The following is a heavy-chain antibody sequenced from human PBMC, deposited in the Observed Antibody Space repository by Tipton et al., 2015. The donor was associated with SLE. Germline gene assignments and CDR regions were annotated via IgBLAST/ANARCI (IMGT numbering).Heavy chain of an antibody. D-gene: IGHD2-8*01. CDR1: GGSISSYY. V-gene: IGHV4-59*12. J-gene: IGHJ2*01. CDR2: IYYSGST. Sequence: TLSLTCTVSGGSISSYYWSWIRQPPGKGLEWIGYIYYSGSTSYNPSLKSRVTMSVDTSKNQLSLKLSSVTAADTAVYYCARGTKGTLRGFDLWGRGTLVTVSS. CDR3: ARGTKGTLRGFDL.